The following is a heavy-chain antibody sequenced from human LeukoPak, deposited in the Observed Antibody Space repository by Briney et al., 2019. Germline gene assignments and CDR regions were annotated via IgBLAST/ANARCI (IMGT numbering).Heavy chain of an antibody. CDR3: ARGIGYRDDY. Sequence: GGSLRLSCAASGFTFSSYGMHWVRQAPGKGLEWVAFIRYDGNNKYYADSVKGRFTISRDNSKNTLYLQMNSLRVEDTAVYYCARGIGYRDDYWGQGTLVAVSS. J-gene: IGHJ4*02. CDR2: IRYDGNNK. V-gene: IGHV3-30*02. CDR1: GFTFSSYG. D-gene: IGHD2-15*01.